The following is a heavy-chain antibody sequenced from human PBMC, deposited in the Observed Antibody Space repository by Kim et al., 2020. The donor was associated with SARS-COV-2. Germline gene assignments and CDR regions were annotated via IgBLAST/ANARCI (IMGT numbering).Heavy chain of an antibody. V-gene: IGHV4-34*01. J-gene: IGHJ3*02. CDR3: ARERGYCSGGSCYPGPKRGVFDI. D-gene: IGHD2-15*01. CDR2: INHSGST. Sequence: SETLSLTCAVYGGSFSDYYWSWIRQPPGKGLEWIGEINHSGSTNYNPSLKSRVTISVDTSKKQFSLKLSSVTAADTAVYYCARERGYCSGGSCYPGPKRGVFDIWGQGTMVTVSS. CDR1: GGSFSDYY.